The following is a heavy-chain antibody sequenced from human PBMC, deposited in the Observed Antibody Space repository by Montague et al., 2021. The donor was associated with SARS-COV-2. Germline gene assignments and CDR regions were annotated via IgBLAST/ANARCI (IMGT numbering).Heavy chain of an antibody. CDR3: ARGQGRWLQPGVYFDY. D-gene: IGHD5-24*01. V-gene: IGHV4-59*01. J-gene: IGHJ4*02. CDR1: GGSISSYY. CDR2: IYYSGST. Sequence: SETLSLTCTVSGGSISSYYWSWIRQPPGKGLEWIGYIYYSGSTNYNPSLKSRVTISVDTSKNQFSLKLSSVTAADTAVYYCARGQGRWLQPGVYFDYWGQGTLVTVSS.